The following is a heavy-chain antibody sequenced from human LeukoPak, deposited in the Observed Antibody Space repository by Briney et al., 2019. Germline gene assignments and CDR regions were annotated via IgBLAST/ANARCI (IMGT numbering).Heavy chain of an antibody. V-gene: IGHV3-23*01. CDR3: AKAKGHDIFTGSRIFDY. CDR1: GFTFSSYV. D-gene: IGHD3-9*01. Sequence: PTGRSLRLSCAASGFTFSSYVVNWVSQAPGKGLEWGSLISSSGDVIYYADSVKGRFTISRDDSKSTLYLQMNGLRAEDTAIYYCAKAKGHDIFTGSRIFDYWGQGTLVTVSS. CDR2: ISSSGDVI. J-gene: IGHJ4*02.